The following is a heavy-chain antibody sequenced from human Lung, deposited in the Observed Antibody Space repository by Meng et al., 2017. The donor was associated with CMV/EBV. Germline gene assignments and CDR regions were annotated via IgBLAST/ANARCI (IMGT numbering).Heavy chain of an antibody. Sequence: GGSLRLSCAASGFTFSSFDMSWVRQAPGKGLEWVSTVSDSHGDTYYADSVKGRFTNSRANSNSTLYMQMTGLRADDPGSYDCARPAARGYWGQGTLVTVSS. CDR1: GFTFSSFD. CDR2: VSDSHGDT. J-gene: IGHJ4*02. CDR3: ARPAARGY. V-gene: IGHV3-23*01. D-gene: IGHD6-6*01.